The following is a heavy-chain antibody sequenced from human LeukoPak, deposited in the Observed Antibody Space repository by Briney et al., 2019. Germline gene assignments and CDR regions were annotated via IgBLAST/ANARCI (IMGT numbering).Heavy chain of an antibody. J-gene: IGHJ6*02. V-gene: IGHV5-51*01. D-gene: IGHD5-12*01. CDR2: IYPGDSDT. Sequence: PGESLKISCKGSGYSFTSYWLGWVRQMPGKGLEWMGIIYPGDSDTRYSPSFQGQVTISADKSISTAYLQWSSLKASDTAMYYCARMANRLATSFDGMDVWGQGTTVTVSS. CDR1: GYSFTSYW. CDR3: ARMANRLATSFDGMDV.